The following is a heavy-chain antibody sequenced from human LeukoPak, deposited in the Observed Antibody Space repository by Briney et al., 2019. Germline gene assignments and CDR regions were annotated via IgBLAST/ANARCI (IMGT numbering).Heavy chain of an antibody. CDR3: ARGGREGYNSFAY. Sequence: SETLSLTCTVSGGSISTYYWSWIRQPPGKGLAWIGYIHDSGTTSYNPSLKSRVTISVDMSENQLSLRLTSVSAADTAIYYCARGGREGYNSFAYWGQGTLVTVSS. CDR1: GGSISTYY. D-gene: IGHD5-24*01. J-gene: IGHJ4*02. CDR2: IHDSGTT. V-gene: IGHV4-59*01.